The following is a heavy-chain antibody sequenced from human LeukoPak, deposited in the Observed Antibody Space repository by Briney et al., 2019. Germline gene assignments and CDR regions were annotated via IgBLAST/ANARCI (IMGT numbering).Heavy chain of an antibody. CDR1: GGSISSSSYY. D-gene: IGHD2-15*01. CDR2: IYYSGST. J-gene: IGHJ6*03. CDR3: ARPQRYCSGGSCPPYYMDV. V-gene: IGHV4-39*01. Sequence: SETLSLTCTVSGGSISSSSYYWGWIRQPPGKGLEWIGSIYYSGSTYYNPSLKSRVTISVDTSKNQFSLKLSSVTAADTAVYYCARPQRYCSGGSCPPYYMDVWGKGTTVTVSS.